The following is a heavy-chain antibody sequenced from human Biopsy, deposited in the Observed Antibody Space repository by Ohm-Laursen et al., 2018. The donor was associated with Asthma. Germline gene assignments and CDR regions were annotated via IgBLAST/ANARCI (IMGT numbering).Heavy chain of an antibody. V-gene: IGHV1-69*13. Sequence: VKISCKASGDSFSIFTYSWVRQAPGQGLEWMGGLIPVLGTPDHAQMFEGRVTITADESTSTAYMELSSLSSEDTAVYYCARGYSGSDRIVYYYSGLEVWGQGTTVTVSS. D-gene: IGHD5-12*01. CDR2: LIPVLGTP. CDR1: GDSFSIFT. J-gene: IGHJ6*02. CDR3: ARGYSGSDRIVYYYSGLEV.